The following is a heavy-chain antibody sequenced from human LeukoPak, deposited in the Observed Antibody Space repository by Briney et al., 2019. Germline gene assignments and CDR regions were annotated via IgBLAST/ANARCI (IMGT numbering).Heavy chain of an antibody. Sequence: TGGSLRLSCAASGFTFSSYGMHWVRQAPGKGLEWGAFIRYDGSNKYYADSVKGRLTISTDNSKKTLYLQMNSLRAEDTAVYYCAKDRNSSSWYGYYYYMDVWGKGTTVTVSS. J-gene: IGHJ6*03. CDR2: IRYDGSNK. CDR3: AKDRNSSSWYGYYYYMDV. V-gene: IGHV3-30*02. D-gene: IGHD6-13*01. CDR1: GFTFSSYG.